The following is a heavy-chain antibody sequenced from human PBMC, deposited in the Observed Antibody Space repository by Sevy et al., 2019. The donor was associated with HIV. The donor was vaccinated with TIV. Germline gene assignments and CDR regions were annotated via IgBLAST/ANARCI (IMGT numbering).Heavy chain of an antibody. J-gene: IGHJ4*02. Sequence: GGSLRLSCAASGFAFYDYSMSWIRQAPGKGLEWVATLSFGCGKINYADSVKGRVTISRDNSKNSFYLQMDNLRVEDTALYYCAREGCTRPHDYWGQGTRVTVSS. D-gene: IGHD2-8*01. CDR2: LSFGCGKI. CDR1: GFAFYDYS. CDR3: AREGCTRPHDY. V-gene: IGHV3-23*01.